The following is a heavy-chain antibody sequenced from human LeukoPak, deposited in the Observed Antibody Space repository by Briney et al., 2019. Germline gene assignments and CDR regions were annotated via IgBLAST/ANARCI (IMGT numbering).Heavy chain of an antibody. CDR1: GFTVSSNY. J-gene: IGHJ3*02. CDR2: IYSGGST. Sequence: GGPLRLSCAASGFTVSSNYMSWVRQAPGKGLEWVSVIYSGGSTYYADSVRGRFTISRDNSKNTLYLQMNSLRAEDTAVYYCARGPTIAEDAFDIWGQGTMVTVSS. D-gene: IGHD6-13*01. V-gene: IGHV3-53*01. CDR3: ARGPTIAEDAFDI.